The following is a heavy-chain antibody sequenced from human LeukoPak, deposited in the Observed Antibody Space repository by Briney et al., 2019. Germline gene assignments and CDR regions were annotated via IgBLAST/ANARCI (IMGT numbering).Heavy chain of an antibody. V-gene: IGHV3-33*01. CDR2: IRYDGSNK. D-gene: IGHD4-17*01. CDR1: GFTFSSYG. Sequence: GRSLRLSCAASGFTFSSYGMHWVRQAPGKGLEWVAFIRYDGSNKYYADSVKGRFTISRDNAKNSLYLQMNSLRAEDTAVYYCARDYGDYFGWFDPWGQGTLVTVSS. CDR3: ARDYGDYFGWFDP. J-gene: IGHJ5*02.